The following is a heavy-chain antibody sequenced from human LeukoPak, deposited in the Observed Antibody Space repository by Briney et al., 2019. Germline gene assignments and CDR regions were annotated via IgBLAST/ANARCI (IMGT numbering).Heavy chain of an antibody. D-gene: IGHD3-10*01. J-gene: IGHJ4*02. Sequence: GGSLRLSCAASGFTFSSYGMSWVRQAPGKGLEWVSAISGSGGSTYYADSVKGRFTISRDNSKNTLYLQMNSLRAEDTAVYYCAKTMVRGVNPSLLDYWGQGTLVTVSS. V-gene: IGHV3-23*01. CDR1: GFTFSSYG. CDR2: ISGSGGST. CDR3: AKTMVRGVNPSLLDY.